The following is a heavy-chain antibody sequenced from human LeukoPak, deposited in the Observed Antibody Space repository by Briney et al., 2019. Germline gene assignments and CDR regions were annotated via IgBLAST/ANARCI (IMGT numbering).Heavy chain of an antibody. J-gene: IGHJ3*02. V-gene: IGHV5-51*01. CDR3: ARGYHNYDYDAFDI. D-gene: IGHD1-1*01. CDR2: IYPGDSDT. Sequence: GESLKISCKGSGYYFRNYWIAWVRQMPGKGLEWMGIIYPGDSDTRYSPSFQGQVIMSVDKSISTAYLQWSSLKASDTAMYYCARGYHNYDYDAFDIWGQGTMVTVSS. CDR1: GYYFRNYW.